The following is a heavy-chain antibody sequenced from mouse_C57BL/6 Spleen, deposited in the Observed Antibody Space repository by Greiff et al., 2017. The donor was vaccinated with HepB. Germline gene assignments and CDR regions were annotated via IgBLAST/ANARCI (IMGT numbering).Heavy chain of an antibody. D-gene: IGHD1-1*01. J-gene: IGHJ1*03. CDR2: IYPGSGST. CDR3: ARENYYGSSYRRYFDV. V-gene: IGHV1-55*01. Sequence: QVQLQQPGAELVKPGASVKMSCKASGYTFTSYWITWVKQRPGQGLEWIGDIYPGSGSTNYNEKFKSKATLTVDTSSSTAYMQLSSLTSEDSAVYYCARENYYGSSYRRYFDVWGTGTTVTVSS. CDR1: GYTFTSYW.